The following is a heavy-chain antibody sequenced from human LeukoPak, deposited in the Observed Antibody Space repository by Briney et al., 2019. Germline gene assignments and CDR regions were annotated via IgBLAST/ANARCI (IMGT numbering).Heavy chain of an antibody. Sequence: GGSLRLSCAASGFTFSDSYMSWIRQAPGKGLEWVSYIGTSGSTIYYADSVKGRFTISRDNAKNSLYLQMNSLRAEDTAVYYCAREKRLHNDGYYYIYFDTWGQGTLVTVSS. CDR2: IGTSGSTI. CDR1: GFTFSDSY. D-gene: IGHD3-22*01. J-gene: IGHJ4*02. V-gene: IGHV3-11*01. CDR3: AREKRLHNDGYYYIYFDT.